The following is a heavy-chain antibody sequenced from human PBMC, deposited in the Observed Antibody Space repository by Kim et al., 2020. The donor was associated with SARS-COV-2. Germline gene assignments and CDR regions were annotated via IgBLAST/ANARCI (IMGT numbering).Heavy chain of an antibody. CDR1: GFSFSSYG. Sequence: GGSLRLSCAASGFSFSSYGMHWVRQAPGKGLEWVAFISYDGSDKFYADSVKGRFTISRDNSNNTLYLQTNSLRAGDTAVFYCARGPVDPKAGWSFDLWGR. V-gene: IGHV3-33*01. CDR3: ARGPVDPKAGWSFDL. CDR2: ISYDGSDK. J-gene: IGHJ2*01. D-gene: IGHD5-12*01.